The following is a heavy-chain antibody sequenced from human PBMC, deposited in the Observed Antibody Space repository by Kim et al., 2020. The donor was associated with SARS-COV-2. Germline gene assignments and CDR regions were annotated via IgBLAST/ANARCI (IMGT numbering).Heavy chain of an antibody. J-gene: IGHJ4*02. Sequence: NHSLKSRVTISVDTSKNQFSLKRRPVTAADTAVYHCARDPGYYDSSGYSVWGQGTLVTVSS. CDR3: ARDPGYYDSSGYSV. D-gene: IGHD3-22*01. V-gene: IGHV4-59*01.